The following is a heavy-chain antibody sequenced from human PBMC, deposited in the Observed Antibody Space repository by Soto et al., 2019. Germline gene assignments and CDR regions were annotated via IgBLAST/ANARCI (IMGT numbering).Heavy chain of an antibody. CDR1: GFTFSNYA. J-gene: IGHJ4*02. CDR3: ARDFSMVIVAPGY. CDR2: ISGSGGST. D-gene: IGHD5-12*01. Sequence: PGGSLRLFCAASGFTFSNYAMNWVRQAPGKGLEWVSGISGSGGSTYYADSVKGRFTISRDSSKNTVYLQINALRAEDTAVYYCARDFSMVIVAPGYWGQGTLVTVSS. V-gene: IGHV3-23*01.